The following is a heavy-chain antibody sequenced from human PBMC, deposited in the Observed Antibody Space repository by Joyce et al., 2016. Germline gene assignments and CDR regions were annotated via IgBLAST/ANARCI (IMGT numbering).Heavy chain of an antibody. CDR1: GGTFSSYA. CDR3: ARDQPHYYDSSGYINYFDP. Sequence: QVHLVQSGDEVKKPGSSVKVSCKASGGTFSSYAISWVRQAHGQDLEGMAKIIPIFDTVQYAQKFRGRVTITADQSTSTAYMERSSLKSENTAMYYCARDQPHYYDSSGYINYFDPWGQGTLVTVSS. V-gene: IGHV1-69*18. CDR2: IIPIFDTV. J-gene: IGHJ5*02. D-gene: IGHD3-22*01.